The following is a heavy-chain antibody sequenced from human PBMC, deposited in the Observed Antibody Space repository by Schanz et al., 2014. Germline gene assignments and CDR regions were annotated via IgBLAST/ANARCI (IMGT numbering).Heavy chain of an antibody. V-gene: IGHV3-66*01. D-gene: IGHD6-19*01. CDR1: GFTFSDYY. J-gene: IGHJ4*02. Sequence: VQLVESGGGLVKPGGSLRLSCAASGFTFSDYYMSWIRQAPGKGLEWVSTIYSSGSTYYADSVRGRFTISRDSSKNSLYLQMNSLRAEDTAVYYCARDLISSGWYAWGQGTLVTVSS. CDR2: IYSSGST. CDR3: ARDLISSGWYA.